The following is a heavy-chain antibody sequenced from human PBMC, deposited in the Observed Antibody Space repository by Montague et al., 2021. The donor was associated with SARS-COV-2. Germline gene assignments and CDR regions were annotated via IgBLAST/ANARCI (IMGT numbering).Heavy chain of an antibody. D-gene: IGHD4-23*01. CDR1: GGSFRGYY. Sequence: SETLSLTCAVYGGSFRGYYWTWIRQSPGKSLEWIAEINHSGTTNYNFNPSLRSRVTISVDTSKSQFSLKLSSVTAADTGVYYCARWDPQTLTLIGLRGKSASDYWGQGTLVTVSS. J-gene: IGHJ4*02. CDR2: INHSGTT. V-gene: IGHV4-34*01. CDR3: ARWDPQTLTLIGLRGKSASDY.